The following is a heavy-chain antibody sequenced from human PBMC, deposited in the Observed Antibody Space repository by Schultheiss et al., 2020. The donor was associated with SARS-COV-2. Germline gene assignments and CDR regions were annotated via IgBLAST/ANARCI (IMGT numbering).Heavy chain of an antibody. CDR1: GFTFSSYA. Sequence: GGSLRLSCAASGFTFSSYAMSWVRQAPGKGLEWVSGISSSGGTTYYADSVKGRFTISRDNSKNTLYLQMNSLRAEDTAVYYCTTSNLPDVDTAMVPRNWGQGTLVTVSS. CDR2: ISSSGGTT. CDR3: TTSNLPDVDTAMVPRN. D-gene: IGHD5-18*01. J-gene: IGHJ4*02. V-gene: IGHV3-23*01.